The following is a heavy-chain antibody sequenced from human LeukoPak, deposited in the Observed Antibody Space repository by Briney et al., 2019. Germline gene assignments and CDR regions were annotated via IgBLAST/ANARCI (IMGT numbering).Heavy chain of an antibody. CDR3: ARRDRRHFDY. CDR1: GYTFTGYY. Sequence: ASVKVSCKASGYTFTGYYMHWVRQAPGQGLEWMGWINPNSGGTNYAQKFQGWVTMTRDTSIGTAYMELSSLRSEDTAVYYCARRDRRHFDYWGQGTLVTVSS. D-gene: IGHD3-22*01. V-gene: IGHV1-2*04. J-gene: IGHJ4*02. CDR2: INPNSGGT.